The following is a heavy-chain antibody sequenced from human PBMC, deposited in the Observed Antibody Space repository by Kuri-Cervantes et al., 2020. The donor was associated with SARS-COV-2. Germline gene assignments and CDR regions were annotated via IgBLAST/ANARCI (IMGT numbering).Heavy chain of an antibody. J-gene: IGHJ4*02. CDR1: GFTFSSYE. Sequence: LSLTCAASGFTFSSYEMNWVRQAPGKGLEWVSYISSSGSTIYYADSVKGRFTISRDNAKNSLYLQMNSLRAEDTAVYYCAKDRGTTGTTGDLDYWGQGTLVTVSS. CDR2: ISSSGSTI. CDR3: AKDRGTTGTTGDLDY. V-gene: IGHV3-48*03. D-gene: IGHD1-1*01.